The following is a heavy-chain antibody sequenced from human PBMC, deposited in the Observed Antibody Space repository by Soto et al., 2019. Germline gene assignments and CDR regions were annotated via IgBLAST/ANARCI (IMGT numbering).Heavy chain of an antibody. CDR3: AVEGRVYSYGSLFDY. CDR2: IYSGGST. CDR1: GFTVSSNY. D-gene: IGHD5-18*01. V-gene: IGHV3-53*01. J-gene: IGHJ4*02. Sequence: GGSLRLSCAASGFTVSSNYMSWVRQAPEKGLEWVSVIYSGGSTYYANSVKGRFTISRDNSKNTLYLQMNSLRAEDTAVYYCAVEGRVYSYGSLFDYWGQGTLVTVSS.